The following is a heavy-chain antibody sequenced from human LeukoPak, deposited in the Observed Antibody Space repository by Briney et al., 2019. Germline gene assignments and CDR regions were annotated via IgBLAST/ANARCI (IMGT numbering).Heavy chain of an antibody. CDR1: GYTFTSYD. D-gene: IGHD4-17*01. CDR3: ARPPPAYGDYPYYYYGMDV. Sequence: ASVKVSCKASGYTFTSYDINWVRQATGQGLEWMGWMNPNSGNTGYAQKFQGRVTMTRNTSISTAYMELSSLRSEDTAVYYCARPPPAYGDYPYYYYGMDVWGQGTTVTVSS. J-gene: IGHJ6*02. V-gene: IGHV1-8*01. CDR2: MNPNSGNT.